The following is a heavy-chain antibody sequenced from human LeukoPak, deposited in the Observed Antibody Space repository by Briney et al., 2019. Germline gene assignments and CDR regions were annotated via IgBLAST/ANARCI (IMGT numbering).Heavy chain of an antibody. J-gene: IGHJ5*01. V-gene: IGHV3-23*01. CDR3: AKLQKSGGYTSSWFDY. Sequence: GSPRPSLACFGFTFRKYSMSLGRQAPGKGLELVSSFSAGGGTYYADSVKGRFTISRDNSKKTLYLQMNSLRAEDTAVYYCAKLQKSGGYTSSWFDYWGQGTLVTVSS. D-gene: IGHD6-13*01. CDR1: GFTFRKYS. CDR2: FSAGGGT.